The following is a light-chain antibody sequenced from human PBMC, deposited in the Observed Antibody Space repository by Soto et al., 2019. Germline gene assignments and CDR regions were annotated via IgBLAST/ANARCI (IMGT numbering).Light chain of an antibody. V-gene: IGKV3-20*01. CDR3: HHYGYGADT. CDR2: GAS. Sequence: LILTQSPGTLSLSPGERATLSCRASESVRNNSLAWYQQHPGQAPRLLIFGASSRATGIPDRFTGTGSGADFGLTISRLEPDDSAVYFCHHYGYGADTFGQGTELEIK. J-gene: IGKJ2*01. CDR1: ESVRNNS.